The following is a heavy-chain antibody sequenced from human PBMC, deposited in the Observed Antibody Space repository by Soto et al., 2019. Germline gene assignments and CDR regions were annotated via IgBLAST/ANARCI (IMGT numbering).Heavy chain of an antibody. Sequence: EVQLVESGGGLVQPGGSLRLSCAASGFTFSSYWMSWVRQAPGKGLEGVANIKQDGSEKYYVDSVKGRFTISRDNAKNSLYLQMNSLRAEDTAVYYCARESIRNFDAFDIWGQGTMVTVSS. CDR3: ARESIRNFDAFDI. CDR2: IKQDGSEK. J-gene: IGHJ3*02. V-gene: IGHV3-7*01. D-gene: IGHD1-7*01. CDR1: GFTFSSYW.